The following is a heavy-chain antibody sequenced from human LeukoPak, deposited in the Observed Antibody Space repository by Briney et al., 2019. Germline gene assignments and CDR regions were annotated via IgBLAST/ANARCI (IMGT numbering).Heavy chain of an antibody. V-gene: IGHV1-2*02. CDR2: INPNSGGT. CDR3: ARDLGPAAAIPGRY. D-gene: IGHD2-2*02. J-gene: IGHJ4*02. Sequence: ASVTVPCKASGYTFTGYYMHWVRQAPGQGLEWMGWINPNSGGTNYAQELQGRVTMTRDTSISTAYMELSRLRSDDTAVYYCARDLGPAAAIPGRYWGQGTLVTVSS. CDR1: GYTFTGYY.